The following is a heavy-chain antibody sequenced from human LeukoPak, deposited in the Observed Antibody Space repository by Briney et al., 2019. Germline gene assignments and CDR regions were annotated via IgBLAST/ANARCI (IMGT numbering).Heavy chain of an antibody. CDR3: ARVTTGGYYNC. CDR1: GGSISSGTYY. Sequence: SQTLSLTCTVSGGSISSGTYYWTWIRQPAGKGLEWIVRIYTTGSTNYNPSLKSRVTMSTDTSKNQFSLKLSSVTAADTAVYYCARVTTGGYYNCWGQGTLVTVSS. CDR2: IYTTGST. V-gene: IGHV4-61*02. J-gene: IGHJ4*02. D-gene: IGHD3-22*01.